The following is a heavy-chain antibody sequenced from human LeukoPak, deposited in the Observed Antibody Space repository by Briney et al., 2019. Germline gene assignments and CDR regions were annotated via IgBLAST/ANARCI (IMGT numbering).Heavy chain of an antibody. CDR2: INPNSGGT. CDR1: GYTFTGYY. Sequence: ASVKVSFKASGYTFTGYYMHWVRQAPGQGLEWMGWINPNSGGTNYAQKFQGRVTMTRNTSISTAYMELSSLRSEDTAVYYCARGNEYSYGFDYWGQGTLVTVSS. D-gene: IGHD5-18*01. CDR3: ARGNEYSYGFDY. V-gene: IGHV1-2*02. J-gene: IGHJ4*02.